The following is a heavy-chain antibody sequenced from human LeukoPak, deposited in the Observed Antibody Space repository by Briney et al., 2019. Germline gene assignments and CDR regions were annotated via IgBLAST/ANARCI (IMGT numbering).Heavy chain of an antibody. CDR1: GGSISSGDYY. V-gene: IGHV4-30-4*08. Sequence: PSQTLSLTCTVSGGSISSGDYYWSWIRQPPGKGLEWIGYIYYSGSTYYNPSLKSRVTISVDTSKNQFSLKLSSVTAADTAVYYCARGVAAAGNPGAFDIWGQGIMVTVSS. CDR3: ARGVAAAGNPGAFDI. J-gene: IGHJ3*02. CDR2: IYYSGST. D-gene: IGHD6-13*01.